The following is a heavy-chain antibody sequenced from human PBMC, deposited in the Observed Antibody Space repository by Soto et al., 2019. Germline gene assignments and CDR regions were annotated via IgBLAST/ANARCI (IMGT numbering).Heavy chain of an antibody. CDR3: ARSPRNYYALGSYSYFRH. V-gene: IGHV1-8*01. J-gene: IGHJ1*01. Sequence: ASVKVSCRASGYTFTSYDISWVRQATGQGLEWMGWMNPNNGNTDYAPKFQGRVTMTMNTSIGTAYMELSSLRSEDTAVYYCARSPRNYYALGSYSYFRHWGQGTLVTVSS. CDR2: MNPNNGNT. D-gene: IGHD3-10*01. CDR1: GYTFTSYD.